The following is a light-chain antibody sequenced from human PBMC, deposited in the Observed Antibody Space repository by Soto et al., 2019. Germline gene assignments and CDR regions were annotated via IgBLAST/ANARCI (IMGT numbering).Light chain of an antibody. V-gene: IGLV2-18*02. CDR3: CSYTSGNTYV. CDR1: SSDVGSYNR. J-gene: IGLJ1*01. Sequence: QSALTQPPSVSGSPGQSVTIPCTGTSSDVGSYNRVSWYQQPPGTVPKVMIYEVTNRPSGVPDRFSGSKSGNTASLTISGLQAEDEADYYCCSYTSGNTYVFGTGTKLTVL. CDR2: EVT.